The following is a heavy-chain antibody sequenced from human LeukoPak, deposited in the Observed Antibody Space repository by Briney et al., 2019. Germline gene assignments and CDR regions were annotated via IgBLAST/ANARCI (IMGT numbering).Heavy chain of an antibody. CDR1: GFTFDDYA. CDR3: ARAVAGTGIFDY. D-gene: IGHD6-19*01. Sequence: GGSLRFSCAAAGFTFDDYAMHWVRQAPGKGLEWVSGISWNSGSIGCADSVKGRFTISRDNAKNSLYLQMNSLRAEDTALYYCARAVAGTGIFDYWGQGTLVTVSS. V-gene: IGHV3-9*01. CDR2: ISWNSGSI. J-gene: IGHJ4*02.